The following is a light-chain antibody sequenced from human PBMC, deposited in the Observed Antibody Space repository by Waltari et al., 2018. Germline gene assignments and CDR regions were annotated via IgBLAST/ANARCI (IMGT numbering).Light chain of an antibody. CDR1: STDVGSYKL. Sequence: QCALTQPAPVSGSPGQSITISCTGTSTDVGSYKLVSWYQQHPGKAPKLMIYEASKRPSGFSNRVSGSKSGNTASLTSSGLQAEDEADYYCSSYAGNCNLVVFGGGTKLTVL. CDR2: EAS. V-gene: IGLV2-23*01. CDR3: SSYAGNCNLVV. J-gene: IGLJ2*01.